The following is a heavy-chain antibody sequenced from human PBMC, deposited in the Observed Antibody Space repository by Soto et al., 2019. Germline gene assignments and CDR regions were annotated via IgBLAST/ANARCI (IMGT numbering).Heavy chain of an antibody. CDR1: GGSISNYY. D-gene: IGHD6-19*01. J-gene: IGHJ2*01. CDR3: AHIAVAPYWYFDL. V-gene: IGHV4-59*01. CDR2: IYYSGST. Sequence: QVQLRESGPGLVKPSETLSLTCTVSGGSISNYYWSWIRQPPGKGLEWIGYIYYSGSTNYNPSLKSRVTISVDTSKNQFSLKLSSVTAADTAVYYCAHIAVAPYWYFDLWGRGTLVTVSS.